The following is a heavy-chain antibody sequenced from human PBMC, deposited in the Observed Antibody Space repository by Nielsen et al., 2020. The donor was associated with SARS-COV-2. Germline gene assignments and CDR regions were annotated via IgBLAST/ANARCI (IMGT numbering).Heavy chain of an antibody. CDR3: ARERHIVVVTATTNYGMDV. CDR1: GFTFSSYA. V-gene: IGHV3-30*04. D-gene: IGHD2-21*02. Sequence: GESLKISCAASGFTFSSYAMHWVRQAPGKGLEWVAVISYDGSNKYYADSVKGRFTISRDNSKNTLYLQMNSLRAEDTAVYYCARERHIVVVTATTNYGMDVWGQGTTVTVSS. CDR2: ISYDGSNK. J-gene: IGHJ6*02.